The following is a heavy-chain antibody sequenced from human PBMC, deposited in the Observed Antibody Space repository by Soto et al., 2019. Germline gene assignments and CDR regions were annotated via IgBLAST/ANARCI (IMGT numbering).Heavy chain of an antibody. J-gene: IGHJ5*02. V-gene: IGHV3-23*01. Sequence: PWGSLRLSCAASGLIVESFGMNWVRQAPGKGLELVSCISRSGFNKYYDDSVNGRFTISIDNSKSTVYLELNNLSAEDTAVYHCAKNQRVELVPLATVEWFDPWGQGSLVTVSS. CDR1: GLIVESFG. D-gene: IGHD1-26*01. CDR2: ISRSGFNK. CDR3: AKNQRVELVPLATVEWFDP.